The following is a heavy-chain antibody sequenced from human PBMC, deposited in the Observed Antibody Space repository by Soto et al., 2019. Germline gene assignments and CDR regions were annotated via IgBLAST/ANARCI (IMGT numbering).Heavy chain of an antibody. D-gene: IGHD2-2*01. J-gene: IGHJ6*02. Sequence: QVQLVQSGAEVKKPGSSVKVSCKASGGTFSSYAISWVRQAPGQGLEWMGGIIPIFGTANYAQKFQGRVTSTADESTSTAYMELSSLRSEDTAVYYCARGTGGDIVVVPAASYYYYYGMDVWGQGPTVTVSS. V-gene: IGHV1-69*01. CDR2: IIPIFGTA. CDR3: ARGTGGDIVVVPAASYYYYYGMDV. CDR1: GGTFSSYA.